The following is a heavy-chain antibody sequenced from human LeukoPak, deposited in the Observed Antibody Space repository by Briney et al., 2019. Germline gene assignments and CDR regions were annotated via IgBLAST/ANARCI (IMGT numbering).Heavy chain of an antibody. CDR2: ISYDGRNK. CDR3: ARESGSGYFDY. CDR1: GFTFSSYA. V-gene: IGHV3-30*04. J-gene: IGHJ4*02. Sequence: PGGSLRLSCAASGFTFSSYAMHWVRQAPGKGLEWVAVISYDGRNKYYADSVKGRFTISRDNSKNTLYLQMNRLRAEDTAVYYCARESGSGYFDYWSQGTLVTVSS. D-gene: IGHD3-10*01.